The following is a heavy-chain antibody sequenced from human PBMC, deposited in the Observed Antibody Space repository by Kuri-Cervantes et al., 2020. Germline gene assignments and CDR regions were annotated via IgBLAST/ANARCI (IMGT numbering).Heavy chain of an antibody. CDR3: ARDGSGDYVSNYHYYYMDV. CDR2: ISSSGSTI. D-gene: IGHD4-17*01. V-gene: IGHV3-48*03. CDR1: GFTFSSYE. J-gene: IGHJ6*03. Sequence: GGSLRLSCAASGFTFSSYEMNWVRQAPGKGLEWVSYISSSGSTIYYADSVKGRFTISRDNAKNSLYLQMNSLRAEDTAVYYCARDGSGDYVSNYHYYYMDVWGKGTTVTVSS.